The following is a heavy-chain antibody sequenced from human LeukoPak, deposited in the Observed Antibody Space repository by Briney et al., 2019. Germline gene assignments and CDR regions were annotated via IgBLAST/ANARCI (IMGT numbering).Heavy chain of an antibody. Sequence: SETLSLTCAVYGGSFSGYYWSWIRQPPGKGLEWIGENNHSGSTNYNPSLKSRVTISVDTSKNQFSLKLSSVTAADTAVYYCARGSLWFPWGQGTLVTVSS. V-gene: IGHV4-34*01. CDR3: ARGSLWFP. CDR1: GGSFSGYY. CDR2: NNHSGST. J-gene: IGHJ5*02. D-gene: IGHD3-10*01.